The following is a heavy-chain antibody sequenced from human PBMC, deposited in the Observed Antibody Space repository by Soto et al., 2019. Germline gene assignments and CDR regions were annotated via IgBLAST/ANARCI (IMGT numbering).Heavy chain of an antibody. D-gene: IGHD4-17*01. CDR3: AREPIMSYGDLDY. CDR1: GFTFSSYS. Sequence: GGSLRLSCAASGFTFSSYSMNWVRQAPGKGLEWVSSISSSSSYIYYADSVKGRFTISRDNAKNSLYLQMNSLRAEDTAVYYCAREPIMSYGDLDYWGQGTLVTVSS. CDR2: ISSSSSYI. J-gene: IGHJ4*02. V-gene: IGHV3-21*01.